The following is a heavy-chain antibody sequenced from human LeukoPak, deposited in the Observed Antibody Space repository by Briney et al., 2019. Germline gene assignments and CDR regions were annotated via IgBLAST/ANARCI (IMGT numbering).Heavy chain of an antibody. Sequence: SVKVSCKASGYTFTSYAISWVRQAPGQGLEWMGGIIPIFGTANYAQKFQGRVTITADESTSAAYMELSSLRSEDTAVYYCARAQASMVYGVVDYWGQGTLVTVSS. CDR2: IIPIFGTA. CDR3: ARAQASMVYGVVDY. J-gene: IGHJ4*02. V-gene: IGHV1-69*13. CDR1: GYTFTSYA. D-gene: IGHD3-10*01.